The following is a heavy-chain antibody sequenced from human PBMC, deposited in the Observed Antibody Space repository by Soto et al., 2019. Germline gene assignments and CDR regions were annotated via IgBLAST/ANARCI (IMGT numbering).Heavy chain of an antibody. CDR3: VRGGSWYDS. CDR2: IYSTGSA. V-gene: IGHV4-59*11. J-gene: IGHJ5*01. CDR1: GGAISGRY. D-gene: IGHD3-16*01. Sequence: SETLSLTCTVSGGAISGRYWSWVRQPPGKGLQWIGYIYSTGSANYNPSLKSRVTISIDTSRNQFFLSLTSVTAADTAVYYCVRGGSWYDSWGQGTLVTVSS.